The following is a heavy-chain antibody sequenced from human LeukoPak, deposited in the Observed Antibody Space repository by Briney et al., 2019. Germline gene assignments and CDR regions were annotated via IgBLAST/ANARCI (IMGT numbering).Heavy chain of an antibody. CDR1: GGTFSSYA. V-gene: IGHV1-69*04. D-gene: IGHD6-19*01. Sequence: GASVKVSCKASGGTFSSYAISWVRQAPGQGLEWMGRIIPILGIANYAQKFQGRVTITADKSTSTAYMELSSLRSEDTAVYYCARSTVAGHYYYYGMDVWGQGTTVTVSS. CDR3: ARSTVAGHYYYYGMDV. CDR2: IIPILGIA. J-gene: IGHJ6*02.